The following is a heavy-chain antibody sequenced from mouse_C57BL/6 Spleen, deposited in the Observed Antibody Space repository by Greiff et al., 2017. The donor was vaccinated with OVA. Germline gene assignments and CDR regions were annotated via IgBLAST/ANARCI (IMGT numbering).Heavy chain of an antibody. Sequence: VQLQQSGAELAKPGASVKLSCKASGYTFTSYWMHWVKQRPGQGLEWIGYINPSSGYTKYNQKFKYKATLTADKSSSTAYMQLSSLTYEDSAVYYCARSYAMDYWGQGTSVTVSS. CDR2: INPSSGYT. CDR1: GYTFTSYW. CDR3: ARSYAMDY. V-gene: IGHV1-7*01. J-gene: IGHJ4*01.